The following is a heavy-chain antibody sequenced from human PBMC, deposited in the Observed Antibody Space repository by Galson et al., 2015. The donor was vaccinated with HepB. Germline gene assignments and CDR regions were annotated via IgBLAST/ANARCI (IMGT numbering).Heavy chain of an antibody. CDR2: VSSNTIYT. CDR3: ARVADSDYGYPSHFDS. D-gene: IGHD4-17*01. Sequence: SLRLSCAASGLTFSDYYMSWIRQAPGKGLEWLAYVSSNTIYTNYADSVKGRFTVSRDNVKNSISLQMNRLSVEDTAIYYCARVADSDYGYPSHFDSWGQGTLVTVSS. V-gene: IGHV3-11*06. J-gene: IGHJ4*02. CDR1: GLTFSDYY.